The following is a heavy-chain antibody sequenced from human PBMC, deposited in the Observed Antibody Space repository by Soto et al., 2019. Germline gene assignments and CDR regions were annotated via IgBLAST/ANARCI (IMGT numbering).Heavy chain of an antibody. D-gene: IGHD1-26*01. J-gene: IGHJ6*04. CDR1: GFTFSSYG. CDR2: IWYDGSNK. Sequence: GGSLRLSCAASGFTFSSYGMHWVRQAPGKGLEWVAVIWYDGSNKYYADSVEGRFTISRDNSKNTLYLQMNSLRAEDTAVYYCARGELLPYYYYGMDVWGSGTTVTVSS. V-gene: IGHV3-33*01. CDR3: ARGELLPYYYYGMDV.